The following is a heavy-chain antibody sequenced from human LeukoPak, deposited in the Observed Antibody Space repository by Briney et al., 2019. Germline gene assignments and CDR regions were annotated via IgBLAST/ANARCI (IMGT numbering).Heavy chain of an antibody. V-gene: IGHV1-2*02. CDR2: INPNSGGT. J-gene: IGHJ5*02. Sequence: ASVKVSCNASGYTFTGYYMHWVRQAPGQGLEWMGWINPNSGGTNYAQKFQGRVTMTRDTSISTAYMELSRLRSDDTAVYYCAREPIAVANWFDPWGQGTLVTVSS. CDR1: GYTFTGYY. D-gene: IGHD6-19*01. CDR3: AREPIAVANWFDP.